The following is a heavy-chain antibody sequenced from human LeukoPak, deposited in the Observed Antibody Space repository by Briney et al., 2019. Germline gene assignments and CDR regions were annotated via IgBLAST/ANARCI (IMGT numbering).Heavy chain of an antibody. Sequence: PSETLSLTCTVSGGSVSSGSYYWSWIRQPPGKGPEWIGYIYYSGSTNYNPSLKSRVTISVDTSKNQFSLKLSSVTAADTAVYYCARLEPYYDFWSGPQFDAFDIWGQGTMVTVSS. CDR1: GGSVSSGSYY. J-gene: IGHJ3*02. CDR2: IYYSGST. V-gene: IGHV4-61*01. CDR3: ARLEPYYDFWSGPQFDAFDI. D-gene: IGHD3-3*01.